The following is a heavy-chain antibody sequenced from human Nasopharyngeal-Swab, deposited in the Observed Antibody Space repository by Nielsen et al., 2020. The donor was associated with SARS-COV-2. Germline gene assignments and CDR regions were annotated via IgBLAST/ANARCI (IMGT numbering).Heavy chain of an antibody. J-gene: IGHJ6*02. V-gene: IGHV1-69*04. Sequence: SSVKVSCKASGCTFSSYAISWVRQAPGQGLEWMGRIIPILGIANYAQKFQGRVTITADKSMSTAYMELSSLRSEDTAVYYCASMTQASYYYYGMDVWGQGTTVTVSS. CDR2: IIPILGIA. D-gene: IGHD3-16*01. CDR3: ASMTQASYYYYGMDV. CDR1: GCTFSSYA.